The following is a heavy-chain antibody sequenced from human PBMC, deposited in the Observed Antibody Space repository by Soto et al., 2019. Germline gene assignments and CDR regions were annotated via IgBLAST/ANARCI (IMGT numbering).Heavy chain of an antibody. V-gene: IGHV1-18*01. CDR3: ARVVPGAEAWFGP. CDR1: GYTFSNYG. CDR2: ISLYSDGA. Sequence: ASLQVSCQNSGYTFSNYGITWVRQAPGQPLEWLGWISLYSDGANYAQKFQGRVSMTTDTSTTTAYMELRSLRSDDTAVYYCARVVPGAEAWFGPWGQGTLVTGSS. J-gene: IGHJ5*02. D-gene: IGHD2-2*01.